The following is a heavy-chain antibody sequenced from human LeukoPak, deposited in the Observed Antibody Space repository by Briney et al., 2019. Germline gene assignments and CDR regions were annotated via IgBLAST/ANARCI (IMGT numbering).Heavy chain of an antibody. Sequence: SETLSLTCAVYGGSFSGYYWSWIRQPPGRGLEWIGEINHSGSTNYTPSLKSRVTISVDTSKNQFSLKLSSVTAADTAVYYCERPVSGSSGWYYNYWGQGTLVTVSS. V-gene: IGHV4-34*01. J-gene: IGHJ4*02. D-gene: IGHD6-19*01. CDR3: ERPVSGSSGWYYNY. CDR1: GGSFSGYY. CDR2: INHSGST.